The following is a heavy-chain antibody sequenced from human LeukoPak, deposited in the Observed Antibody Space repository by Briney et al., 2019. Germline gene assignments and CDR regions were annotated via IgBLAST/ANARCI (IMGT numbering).Heavy chain of an antibody. V-gene: IGHV1-2*06. Sequence: GASVKVSCKASGYTFTGYYMHWVRQAPGQGLEWMGRNNPNSGGTNYAQKFQGRVTMTRDTSISTAYMELSRLRSDDTAVYYCARDPLDLAWFDPWGQGTLVTVSS. CDR2: NNPNSGGT. CDR1: GYTFTGYY. CDR3: ARDPLDLAWFDP. J-gene: IGHJ5*02. D-gene: IGHD5/OR15-5a*01.